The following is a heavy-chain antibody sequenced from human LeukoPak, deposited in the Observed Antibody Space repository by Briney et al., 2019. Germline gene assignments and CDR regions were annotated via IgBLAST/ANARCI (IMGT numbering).Heavy chain of an antibody. CDR2: IYYSGST. D-gene: IGHD6-19*01. CDR3: ARAHSSGWYDFDH. J-gene: IGHJ4*02. V-gene: IGHV4-59*08. Sequence: SETLSLTCTVSGGSISSYYWSWIRQPPGKGLEWIGYIYYSGSTNYNPSLKSRVTISVDTSKNQFSLKLSSVTAADTAFYYCARAHSSGWYDFDHWGQGTLVTVSS. CDR1: GGSISSYY.